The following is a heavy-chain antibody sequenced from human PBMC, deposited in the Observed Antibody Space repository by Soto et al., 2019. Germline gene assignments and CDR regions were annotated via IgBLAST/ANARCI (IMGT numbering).Heavy chain of an antibody. CDR2: IWYDGSNK. D-gene: IGHD4-17*01. CDR3: ARDFPTTTAY. CDR1: GFTFSSYG. Sequence: QVQLVESGGGVVQPGRSLRLSCAASGFTFSSYGMHWVRQAPGKGLEGVAVIWYDGSNKYYADSVEGRFTISRDNSKNTLYLQMNSLRAEDTAVYYCARDFPTTTAYWGQGTLVSVSS. V-gene: IGHV3-33*01. J-gene: IGHJ4*02.